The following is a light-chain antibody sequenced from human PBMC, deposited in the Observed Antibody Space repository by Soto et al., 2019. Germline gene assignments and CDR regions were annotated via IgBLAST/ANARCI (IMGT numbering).Light chain of an antibody. J-gene: IGKJ1*01. CDR2: SAS. CDR1: QGIAKS. CDR3: QKYNSAPWT. V-gene: IGKV1-27*01. Sequence: DIQITQSPSSLSASVGDRVTITCRASQGIAKSLAWYQQKPGKAPKLLIYSASTLQSGVPSRFSGSGSGTDFTLTISSLQPEDVATYYCQKYNSAPWTLGQGTKVDIK.